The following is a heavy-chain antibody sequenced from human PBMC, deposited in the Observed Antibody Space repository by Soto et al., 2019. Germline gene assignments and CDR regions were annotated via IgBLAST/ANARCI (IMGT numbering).Heavy chain of an antibody. CDR2: VRQDGSQK. CDR3: VRDGSSGWHFDS. J-gene: IGHJ4*02. CDR1: GFTFISYW. Sequence: PWGSLRLSCEASGFTFISYWIIFFRHSPFKWLEWVANVRQDGSQKYLVDSVKGRFTISRDNAKNPMYLQMNSLRAEDTAVYYCVRDGSSGWHFDSWGQGTLVTVSS. D-gene: IGHD6-19*01. V-gene: IGHV3-7*01.